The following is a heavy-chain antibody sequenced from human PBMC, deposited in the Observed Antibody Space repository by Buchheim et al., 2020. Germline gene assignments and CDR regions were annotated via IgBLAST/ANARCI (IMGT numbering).Heavy chain of an antibody. CDR3: ARDAGVAVAFNWFDP. V-gene: IGHV4-39*07. J-gene: IGHJ5*02. CDR1: GGSINNSTYY. CDR2: IYYSGSA. D-gene: IGHD6-19*01. Sequence: QLQLQESGPGLVNPSETLSLTCTVSGGSINNSTYYWDWIRQPPGKGLEWIGSIYYSGSAYYNPSLKSRVTISVDTSKNHFSLKLTSVTAADTAMYYCARDAGVAVAFNWFDPWGQGT.